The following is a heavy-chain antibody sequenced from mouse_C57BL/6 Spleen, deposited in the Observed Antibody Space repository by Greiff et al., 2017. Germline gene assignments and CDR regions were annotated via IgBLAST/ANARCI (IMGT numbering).Heavy chain of an antibody. CDR3: ARWHRQLRLYAMDY. Sequence: EVQLQQSGPELVKPGASVKIPCKASGYTFTDYNMDWVKQSHGKSLEWIGDINPNNGGTIYNQKFKGKATLTVDKSSSTAYMELRSLTSEDTAVYYCARWHRQLRLYAMDYWGQGTSVTVSS. V-gene: IGHV1-18*01. J-gene: IGHJ4*01. CDR2: INPNNGGT. CDR1: GYTFTDYN. D-gene: IGHD3-2*02.